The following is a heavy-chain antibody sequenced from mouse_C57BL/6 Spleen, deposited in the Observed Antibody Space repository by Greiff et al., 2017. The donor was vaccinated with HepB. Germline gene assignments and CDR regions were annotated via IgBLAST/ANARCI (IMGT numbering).Heavy chain of an antibody. D-gene: IGHD1-1*01. CDR3: ARRGIYYYGSSPYYFDY. V-gene: IGHV1-54*01. J-gene: IGHJ2*01. Sequence: QVQLKESGAELVRPGTSVKVSCKASGYAFTNYLIEWVKQRPGQGLEWIGVINPGSGGTNYNEKFKGKATLTADKSSSTAYMQLSSLTSEDSAVYFCARRGIYYYGSSPYYFDYWGQGTTLTVSS. CDR1: GYAFTNYL. CDR2: INPGSGGT.